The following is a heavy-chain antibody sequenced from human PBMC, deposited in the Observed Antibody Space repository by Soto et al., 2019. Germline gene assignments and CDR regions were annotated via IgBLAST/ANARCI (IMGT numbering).Heavy chain of an antibody. CDR1: EFTFSTHA. V-gene: IGHV3-23*01. CDR3: AKAGYCVSTSCYFPFDY. D-gene: IGHD2-2*01. J-gene: IGHJ4*02. Sequence: LRLSCAASEFTFSTHAMTWVRQAPGKGLEWVSSISGSGGSTYYADSVKGRFTISRDNSKNTLYLQMNSLRAEDAAVYSCAKAGYCVSTSCYFPFDYWGQGTLVTVSS. CDR2: ISGSGGST.